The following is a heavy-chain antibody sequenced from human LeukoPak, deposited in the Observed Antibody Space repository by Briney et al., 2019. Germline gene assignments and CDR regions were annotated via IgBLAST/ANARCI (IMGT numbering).Heavy chain of an antibody. CDR1: GGSISSYY. V-gene: IGHV4-59*01. J-gene: IGHJ4*02. Sequence: SETLSLTCTVSGGSISSYYWSWIRQPPGKGLEWIGYIYYSGSTNYNPSLKSRVTISVDTSKNQFSLKLSSVTAADTAVYYCARERDLFYFDYWGQGTLVTVSS. D-gene: IGHD5-24*01. CDR2: IYYSGST. CDR3: ARERDLFYFDY.